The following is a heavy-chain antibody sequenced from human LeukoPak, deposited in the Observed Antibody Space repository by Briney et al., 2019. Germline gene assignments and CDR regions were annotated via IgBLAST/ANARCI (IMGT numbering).Heavy chain of an antibody. D-gene: IGHD5-18*01. CDR3: ARGGYSYGRPDGYFDL. CDR1: GGSISSGDYY. Sequence: TPSETLSLTCTVSGGSISSGDYYWSWIRQPPGKGLEWIGYIYYSGSTYYNPSPKSRVTISVDTSKNQFSLKLSSVTAAGTAVYYCARGGYSYGRPDGYFDLWGRGTLVTVSS. CDR2: IYYSGST. V-gene: IGHV4-30-4*01. J-gene: IGHJ2*01.